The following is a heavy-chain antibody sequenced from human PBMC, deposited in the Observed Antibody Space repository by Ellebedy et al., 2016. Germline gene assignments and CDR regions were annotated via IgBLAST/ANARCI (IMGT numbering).Heavy chain of an antibody. J-gene: IGHJ6*02. CDR3: ARESPGAEYGMDV. V-gene: IGHV1-46*01. CDR1: GYTFTSYY. D-gene: IGHD1-26*01. Sequence: ASVKVSCKTSGYTFTSYYKHWVRQAPGQGLEWMGIIDPTSGSASYAHYAQKFQGRVTMTWDTSTSTVYMKLSSLRSEDTAVYYCARESPGAEYGMDVWGQGTTVFVSS. CDR2: IDPTSGSA.